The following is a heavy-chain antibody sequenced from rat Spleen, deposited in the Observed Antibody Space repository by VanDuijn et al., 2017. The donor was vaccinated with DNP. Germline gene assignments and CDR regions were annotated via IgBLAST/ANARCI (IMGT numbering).Heavy chain of an antibody. CDR2: ITNSGGSA. D-gene: IGHD1-4*01. V-gene: IGHV5S13*01. CDR1: GFTFSYYG. CDR3: ATGQYGYNY. Sequence: EVQLVESGGGLVQPGRSLKLSCATSGFTFSYYGMAWVRQAPTKGLEWVASITNSGGSAYYRDSVKGRLTISRDNAKSTLYLQMDSLRSADTATYYCATGQYGYNYWGQGVMVTVSS. J-gene: IGHJ2*01.